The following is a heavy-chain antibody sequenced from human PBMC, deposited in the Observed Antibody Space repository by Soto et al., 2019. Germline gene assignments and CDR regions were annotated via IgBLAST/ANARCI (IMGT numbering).Heavy chain of an antibody. D-gene: IGHD6-19*01. CDR2: ISWNSGSI. CDR1: GFTFDDYA. CDR3: AKTGGFGSGWVRGPFDY. Sequence: GGSLRLSCAASGFTFDDYAMHWVRQAPGKGLEWVSGISWNSGSIGYADSVKGRFTISRDNAKNSLYLQMNSLRAEDTALYYCAKTGGFGSGWVRGPFDYWGQGTLVTVSS. V-gene: IGHV3-9*01. J-gene: IGHJ4*02.